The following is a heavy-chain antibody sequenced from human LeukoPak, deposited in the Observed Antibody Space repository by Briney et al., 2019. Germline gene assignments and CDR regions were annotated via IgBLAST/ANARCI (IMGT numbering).Heavy chain of an antibody. CDR2: IYSGGST. D-gene: IGHD6-13*01. Sequence: GGSLRLSCSASGFTVSSNYMSWVRQAPGKGLEWVSVIYSGGSTYYADSVKGRFTISRDNSKNTLYLQMNSLRAEDTAVYYCARSIAAAGGYYYYGMDVWGQGTTVTVSS. CDR1: GFTVSSNY. CDR3: ARSIAAAGGYYYYGMDV. V-gene: IGHV3-66*01. J-gene: IGHJ6*02.